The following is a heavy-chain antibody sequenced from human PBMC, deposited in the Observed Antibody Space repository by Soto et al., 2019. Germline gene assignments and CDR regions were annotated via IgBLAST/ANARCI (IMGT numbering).Heavy chain of an antibody. D-gene: IGHD3-3*01. CDR3: ATRITVFGLLIPPFDP. J-gene: IGHJ5*02. Sequence: PSETLSLTCAFYCGSVIGYYWNWIRQPPGKGLEWIGEINHTGGTHYNPSLKSRVTMSVGTSKNQFSLRLSSVTAADTAIYYCATRITVFGLLIPPFDPWGQGTQVTVSS. V-gene: IGHV4-34*01. CDR1: CGSVIGYY. CDR2: INHTGGT.